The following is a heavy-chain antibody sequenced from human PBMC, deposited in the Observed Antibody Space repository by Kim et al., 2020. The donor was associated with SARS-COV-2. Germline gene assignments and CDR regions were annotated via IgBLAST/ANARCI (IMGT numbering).Heavy chain of an antibody. CDR2: ISFSGST. CDR3: ARTSIAAGGPLDY. J-gene: IGHJ4*02. Sequence: SETLSLTCTVSGGSISSSRYYWGWIRQPPGKEPEYIASISFSGSTYYNPSLKSRVTISVDTSKNQFSLKVSSVTAADTAVYYCARTSIAAGGPLDYWGQGTLVTVSS. D-gene: IGHD6-13*01. CDR1: GGSISSSRYY. V-gene: IGHV4-39*07.